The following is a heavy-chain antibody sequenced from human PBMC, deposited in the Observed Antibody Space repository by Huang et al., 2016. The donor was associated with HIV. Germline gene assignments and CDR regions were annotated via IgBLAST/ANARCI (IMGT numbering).Heavy chain of an antibody. D-gene: IGHD3-3*01. CDR1: GFSFSSYA. Sequence: LESGGGSARSGGSLRLSCAASGFSFSSYAMGWVRQGPGKGLEWVSSISGSGANTYYADSVKGRFTISRNNFNKNTVYLQMNNLRAADSGIYYCAKDFGVAAPYYFDLWGQGTPVSVSS. J-gene: IGHJ4*02. CDR3: AKDFGVAAPYYFDL. CDR2: ISGSGANT. V-gene: IGHV3-23*01.